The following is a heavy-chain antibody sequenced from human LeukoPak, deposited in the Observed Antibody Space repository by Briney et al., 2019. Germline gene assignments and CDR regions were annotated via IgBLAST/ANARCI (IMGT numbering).Heavy chain of an antibody. D-gene: IGHD3-3*02. CDR2: IYTSGST. Sequence: PSETLSLTCTVSGGSISSYYWSWIRQPAGKGLEWIGRIYTSGSTNYNPSLKSRVTISVDTSKNQFSLKLSSVAAADTAVYYCARHFQKWRTYWYFDLWGSGTLVTVSS. CDR1: GGSISSYY. J-gene: IGHJ2*01. CDR3: ARHFQKWRTYWYFDL. V-gene: IGHV4-4*07.